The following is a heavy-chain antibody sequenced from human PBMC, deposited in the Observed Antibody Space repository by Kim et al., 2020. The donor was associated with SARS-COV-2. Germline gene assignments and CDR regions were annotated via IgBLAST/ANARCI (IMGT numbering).Heavy chain of an antibody. D-gene: IGHD3-9*01. CDR1: GGSISSSSYY. V-gene: IGHV4-39*01. J-gene: IGHJ6*01. CDR2: IYYSGST. Sequence: SETLSLTCTVSGGSISSSSYYWGWIRQPPGKGLEWIGSIYYSGSTYYNPSLKSRVTISVDTSKNQFSLKLSSVTAADTAVYYCARYDILGFYYSFCMDV. CDR3: ARYDILGFYYSFCMDV.